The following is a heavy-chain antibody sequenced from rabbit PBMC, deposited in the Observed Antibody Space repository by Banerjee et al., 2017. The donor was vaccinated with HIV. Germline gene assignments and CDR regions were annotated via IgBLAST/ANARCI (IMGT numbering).Heavy chain of an antibody. CDR1: GFSFSNKYV. V-gene: IGHV1S45*01. CDR3: ARDLAAVTGCNFGL. J-gene: IGHJ4*01. Sequence: QELLEESGGGLVQAGGSLTLTCTASGFSFSNKYVMCWVRQAPGKGLEWVACINTSSGNPVYASWAKGRFTISSTSSTTVALQMTSLTAADTSTNFCARDLAAVTGCNFGLWGQGTLVTVS. D-gene: IGHD4-2*01. CDR2: INTSSGNP.